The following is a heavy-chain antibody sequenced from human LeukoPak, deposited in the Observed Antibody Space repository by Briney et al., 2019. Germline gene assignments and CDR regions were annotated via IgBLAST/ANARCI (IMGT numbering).Heavy chain of an antibody. CDR2: IKQDESEK. D-gene: IGHD6-13*01. CDR1: GFSFSTYW. Sequence: SGGSLRLSCAASGFSFSTYWMSWVRQAPGEGLGWVANIKQDESEKYYVDSVKGRFTISRDNTKNSLYLQMNSLRVEDTVVYYCASGRQLGRWGQGTLVTVSS. V-gene: IGHV3-7*03. J-gene: IGHJ4*02. CDR3: ASGRQLGR.